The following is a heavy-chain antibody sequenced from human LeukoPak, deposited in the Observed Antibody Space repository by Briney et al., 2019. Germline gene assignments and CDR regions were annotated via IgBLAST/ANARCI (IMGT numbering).Heavy chain of an antibody. CDR1: GYSFTSYW. CDR3: ARHLSGYSSTWLVY. J-gene: IGHJ4*02. V-gene: IGHV5-51*01. D-gene: IGHD6-13*01. Sequence: GESLKISCKGSGYSFTSYWIGWVRQMPGKGLEWVAITWRGDSDDSETNYNPSFQGQVTISVDKSISTAYLQWSMLKASDTAMYYCARHLSGYSSTWLVYWGQGTLVTVSS. CDR2: TWRGDSDDSET.